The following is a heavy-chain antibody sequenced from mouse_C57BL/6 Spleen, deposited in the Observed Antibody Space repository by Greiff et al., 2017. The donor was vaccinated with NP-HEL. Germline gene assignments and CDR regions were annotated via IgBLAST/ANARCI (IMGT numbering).Heavy chain of an antibody. CDR3: ARTGGNYDYYAMDY. CDR2: IWTGGGT. CDR1: GFSLTSYA. J-gene: IGHJ4*01. Sequence: VQLVESGPGLVAPSQSLSITCTVSGFSLTSYAISWVRQPPGKGLEWLGVIWTGGGTNYNSALKSRLSISKDNSKSQVFLKMNRLQTDDTARYYCARTGGNYDYYAMDYWGQGTSVTVSS. V-gene: IGHV2-9-1*01. D-gene: IGHD2-1*01.